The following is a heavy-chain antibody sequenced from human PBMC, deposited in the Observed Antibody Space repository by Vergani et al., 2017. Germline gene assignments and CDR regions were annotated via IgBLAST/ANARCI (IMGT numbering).Heavy chain of an antibody. CDR1: GFTFSNAW. CDR3: TTDLGGCGGIHYYYYYMDV. Sequence: EVQLVESGGGLVKPGGSLRLSCAASGFTFSNAWMSWVRQAPGKGLEWVGRIKSKTDGGTTDYAAPVKGRFTISRDDSKNTLYLQMNSLKTEDTSVYYCTTDLGGCGGIHYYYYYMDVWGKGTTVTVSS. D-gene: IGHD3-16*01. CDR2: IKSKTDGGTT. J-gene: IGHJ6*03. V-gene: IGHV3-15*01.